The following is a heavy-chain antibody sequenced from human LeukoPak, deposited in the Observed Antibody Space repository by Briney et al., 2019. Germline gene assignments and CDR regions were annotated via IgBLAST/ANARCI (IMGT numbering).Heavy chain of an antibody. J-gene: IGHJ4*02. CDR1: GFTFSTYA. CDR3: AREPHNYYDSSGYYNYFDY. V-gene: IGHV3-23*01. Sequence: QPGGSLRLPCAASGFTFSTYAMSWVGHAPGKGLEWVSGISGTGGSTYYADSVRGRFTISRDNSKNTLCLQMNSLRAEDTAVYYCAREPHNYYDSSGYYNYFDYWGQGTLVTVSS. D-gene: IGHD3-22*01. CDR2: ISGTGGST.